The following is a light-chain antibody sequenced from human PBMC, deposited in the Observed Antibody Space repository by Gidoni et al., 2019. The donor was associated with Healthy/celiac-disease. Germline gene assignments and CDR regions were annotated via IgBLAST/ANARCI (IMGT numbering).Light chain of an antibody. Sequence: EIVLTKSPATLSLSPGERATLSCRASQSVASYLAWYQQRPGQAPRLLIYEASKRATDIPARFSGSGSGTDFTLTISSLEPEDIAVYYCQQRSNWPRITFGGGTKVEIK. V-gene: IGKV3-11*01. CDR1: QSVASY. CDR3: QQRSNWPRIT. CDR2: EAS. J-gene: IGKJ4*01.